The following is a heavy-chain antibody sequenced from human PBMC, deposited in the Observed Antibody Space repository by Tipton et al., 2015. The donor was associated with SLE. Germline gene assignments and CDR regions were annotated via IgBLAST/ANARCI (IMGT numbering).Heavy chain of an antibody. V-gene: IGHV4-61*02. J-gene: IGHJ4*02. CDR3: ATNGDYGSGSYVY. Sequence: TLSLTCTVSGGSMDIGSYYWSWIRQSAGGRLEWIGRISTRGTTNYNPSLKSRVTMSVDTSKNQFSLKLSSVTAADTAVYYCATNGDYGSGSYVYWGQGILVTVSS. D-gene: IGHD3-10*01. CDR1: GGSMDIGSYY. CDR2: ISTRGTT.